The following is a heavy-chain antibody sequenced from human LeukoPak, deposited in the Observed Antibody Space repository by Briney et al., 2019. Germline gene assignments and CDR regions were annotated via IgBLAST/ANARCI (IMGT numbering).Heavy chain of an antibody. D-gene: IGHD3-22*01. V-gene: IGHV1-24*01. Sequence: SVKVSCKVSGYTLTELSMNLVRQAAGNGPEWMRGFDPEDGETIYAQKFQGRVTMTEDTSTDTAYMELSSLRSEDTAVYYCATAVKDYDSSGFSYYYYMDVWGKGTTVTVSS. CDR2: FDPEDGET. CDR3: ATAVKDYDSSGFSYYYYMDV. J-gene: IGHJ6*03. CDR1: GYTLTELS.